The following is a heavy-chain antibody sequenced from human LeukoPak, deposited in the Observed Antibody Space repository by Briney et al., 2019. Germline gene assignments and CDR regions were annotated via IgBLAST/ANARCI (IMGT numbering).Heavy chain of an antibody. CDR2: IYYSGST. Sequence: NPSETLSLTCTVSGGSISGYYWSWIRQPPGKGLEWIGYIYYSGSTYYNPSLKSRVTISVDTSKNQFSLKLSSVTAADTAVYYCARDLRLGELSSQNFDYWGQGTLVTVSS. J-gene: IGHJ4*02. D-gene: IGHD3-16*02. CDR1: GGSISGYY. V-gene: IGHV4-30-4*01. CDR3: ARDLRLGELSSQNFDY.